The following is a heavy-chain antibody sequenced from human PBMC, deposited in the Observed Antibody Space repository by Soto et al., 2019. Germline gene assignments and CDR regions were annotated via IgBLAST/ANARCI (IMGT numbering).Heavy chain of an antibody. CDR3: ARVVLTITRGAFDA. D-gene: IGHD3-9*01. CDR1: GGSISSSHW. V-gene: IGHV4-4*02. Sequence: QVKLQESGPGLVKPSGTLSLTCAVSGGSISSSHWWTWVRQSPGKGLEYIGEISHSGTSNSNPSLKRRVTRAVDQAKNHFSLTLTSVTAADTAVYYCARVVLTITRGAFDACGQGTLVIVSS. CDR2: ISHSGTS. J-gene: IGHJ3*01.